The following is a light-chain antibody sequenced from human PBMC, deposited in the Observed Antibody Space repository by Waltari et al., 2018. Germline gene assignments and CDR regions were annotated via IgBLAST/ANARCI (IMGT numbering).Light chain of an antibody. CDR1: STNVGGYNL. J-gene: IGLJ1*01. CDR3: LSYSGRSDYV. V-gene: IGLV2-23*02. CDR2: GVS. Sequence: QSALTQPASVSGSPGQAITISCPGTSTNVGGYNLVSWYRQYPGKAPELMTFGVSERPSGISNRLSGSKSGNTATLTISGLQAEDEADYYCLSYSGRSDYVFGTGTRV.